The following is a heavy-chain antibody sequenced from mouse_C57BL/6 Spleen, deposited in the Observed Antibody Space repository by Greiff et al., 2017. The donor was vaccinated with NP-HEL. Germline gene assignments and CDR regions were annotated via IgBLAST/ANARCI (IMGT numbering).Heavy chain of an antibody. J-gene: IGHJ4*01. CDR2: ISDGGSYT. CDR3: ARDESARYAMDY. V-gene: IGHV5-4*01. CDR1: GFTFSSYA. Sequence: DVMLVESGGGLVKPGGSLKLSCAASGFTFSSYAMSWVRQTPEKRLEWVATISDGGSYTYYPDNVKGRFTISRDNAKNNLYLQMSHLKSEDTAMYYCARDESARYAMDYWGQGTSVTVSS.